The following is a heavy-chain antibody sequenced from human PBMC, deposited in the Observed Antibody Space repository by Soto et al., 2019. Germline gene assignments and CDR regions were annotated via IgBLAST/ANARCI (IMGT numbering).Heavy chain of an antibody. CDR2: ISSDGETK. CDR1: VLSFSMFG. D-gene: IGHD6-19*01. J-gene: IGHJ4*01. V-gene: IGHV3-30*18. CDR3: AKEVAVAGDLDY. Sequence: PWGALSINCVSSVLSFSMFGIPGVRKAPGKGLEWVGVISSDGETKYYADSVKGRFTISRDNSKNTLYLQMDSLRPEDTAVYYCAKEVAVAGDLDYWGQGTLFTVSS.